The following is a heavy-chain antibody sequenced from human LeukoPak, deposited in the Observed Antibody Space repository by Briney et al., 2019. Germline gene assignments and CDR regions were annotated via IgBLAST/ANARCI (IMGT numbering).Heavy chain of an antibody. V-gene: IGHV2-70*11. J-gene: IGHJ4*02. CDR1: GFSLSTSGMC. CDR3: ARIRVGGYYYGD. CDR2: IDWDDDK. D-gene: IGHD3-22*01. Sequence: SGPTLVNPTQTLTLTCTFSGFSLSTSGMCVSWIRQPPGKALEWLARIDWDDDKYYSTSLKTRLTISKDTSKNQVVLTMTNMDPVDTATYYCARIRVGGYYYGDWGQGTLVTVSS.